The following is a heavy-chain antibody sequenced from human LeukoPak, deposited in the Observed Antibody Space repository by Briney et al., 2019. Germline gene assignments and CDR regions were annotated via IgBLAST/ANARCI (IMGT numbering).Heavy chain of an antibody. J-gene: IGHJ4*02. CDR1: GGSISSYY. Sequence: PSETLSLTCTVSGGSISSYYWSWIRQPPGKGLEWIWYIYYSGSTDYNPSLKSRVTISVDTSKNQFSLKLSSVTAADTAVYYCARGGFGSSWPVDYWGQGTLVTVSS. D-gene: IGHD6-13*01. CDR2: IYYSGST. V-gene: IGHV4-59*01. CDR3: ARGGFGSSWPVDY.